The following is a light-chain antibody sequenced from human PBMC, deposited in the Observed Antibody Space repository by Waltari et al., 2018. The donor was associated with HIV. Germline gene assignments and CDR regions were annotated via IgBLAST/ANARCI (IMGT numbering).Light chain of an antibody. CDR3: SSYAGSKVL. V-gene: IGLV2-8*01. CDR2: EVT. CDR1: SSDVGAYNY. Sequence: QSVTISCTGTSSDVGAYNYVSWYQQYPGKAPKLMIYEVTKRPSGVPDRFSGSKSGNTASLTVSGLQAEDEADYYCSSYAGSKVLFGGGTELTVL. J-gene: IGLJ2*01.